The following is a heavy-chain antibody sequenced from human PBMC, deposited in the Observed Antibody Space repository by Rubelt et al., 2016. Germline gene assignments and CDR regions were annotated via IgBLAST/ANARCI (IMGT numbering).Heavy chain of an antibody. Sequence: QLQLQESGPGLVKPSETLSLTCTVSGSSISTYYWSWIRQPPGKGLEWIGYIYYSGSTNYNPSLKSRVTISVDTSKNQISRKLTSVTAADTAGYYWASSWYRFDYWGQGTRVTVSS. CDR3: ASSWYRFDY. CDR2: IYYSGST. J-gene: IGHJ4*02. V-gene: IGHV4-59*12. D-gene: IGHD6-13*01. CDR1: GSSISTYY.